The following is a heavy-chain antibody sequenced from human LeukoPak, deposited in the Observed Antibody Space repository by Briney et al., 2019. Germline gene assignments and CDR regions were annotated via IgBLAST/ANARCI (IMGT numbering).Heavy chain of an antibody. V-gene: IGHV4-38-2*02. CDR1: GYSISSGYH. CDR2: VFQSGST. CDR3: ARERSSSWFIEF. D-gene: IGHD6-13*01. J-gene: IGHJ4*02. Sequence: SETLSLTCGVSGYSISSGYHWGWIRQPPGKGLEWLGNVFQSGSTYYNPSLKSRVTISVDTSMNQFSLKLSSVTAADTAVYYCARERSSSWFIEFWGQGILVAVSS.